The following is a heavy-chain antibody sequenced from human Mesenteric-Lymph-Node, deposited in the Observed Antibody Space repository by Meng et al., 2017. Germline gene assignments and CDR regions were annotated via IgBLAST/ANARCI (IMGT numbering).Heavy chain of an antibody. D-gene: IGHD5-12*01. CDR1: DFTFRSYE. CDR2: ISSTGTLT. Sequence: GGSLRLSCEASDFTFRSYEMNWVRQAPGKGLEWVAYISSTGTLTYYADSVKGRFTISRDNDKNSLYLQMNSLRAEDTAVYYCARDERGYSYGKWGQGTLVTVSS. V-gene: IGHV3-48*03. CDR3: ARDERGYSYGK. J-gene: IGHJ4*02.